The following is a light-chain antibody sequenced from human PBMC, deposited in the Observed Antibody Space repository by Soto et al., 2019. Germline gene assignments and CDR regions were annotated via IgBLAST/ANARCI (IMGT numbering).Light chain of an antibody. J-gene: IGLJ2*01. CDR3: SSYTSSSVV. CDR1: SSDVDIYNH. V-gene: IGLV2-14*01. CDR2: EVS. Sequence: QSVLTQPASVSGSPGQSITISCTGTSSDVDIYNHVSWYQQHPGKAPKLMIYEVSNRPSGVSNRFSGSKSGNTASLTISGLQAEDEADYYCSSYTSSSVVFGGGTKLTVL.